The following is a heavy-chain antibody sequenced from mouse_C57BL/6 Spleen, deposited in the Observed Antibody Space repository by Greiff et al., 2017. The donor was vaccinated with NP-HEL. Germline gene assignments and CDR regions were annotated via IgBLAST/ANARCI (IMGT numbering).Heavy chain of an antibody. J-gene: IGHJ4*01. CDR2: IWSDGST. D-gene: IGHD2-4*01. V-gene: IGHV2-6-1*01. CDR3: ARHGYDYDRAMDY. CDR1: GFSLTSYG. Sequence: VKLMESGPGLVAPSQSLSITCTVSGFSLTSYGVHWVRQPPGKGLEWLVVIWSDGSTTYNSALKSRLSISKDNSKSQVFLKMNSLQTDDTAMYYCARHGYDYDRAMDYWGQGTSVTVSS.